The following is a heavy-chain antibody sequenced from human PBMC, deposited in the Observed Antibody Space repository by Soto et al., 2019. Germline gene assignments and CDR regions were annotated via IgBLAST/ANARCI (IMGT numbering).Heavy chain of an antibody. V-gene: IGHV1-8*01. CDR1: GGTFSSYD. Sequence: VASVKVSCKASGGTFSSYDINWVRQATGQGLEWMGWMNPNSGNTGYAQKFQGRVTMTRNTSISTAYMELSSLRSEDTAVYYCARAYRRNSDTFDIWGQGTMVTVSS. J-gene: IGHJ3*02. D-gene: IGHD4-4*01. CDR3: ARAYRRNSDTFDI. CDR2: MNPNSGNT.